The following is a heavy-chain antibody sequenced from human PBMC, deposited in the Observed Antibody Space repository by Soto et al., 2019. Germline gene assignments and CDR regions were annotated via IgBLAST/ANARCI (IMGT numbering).Heavy chain of an antibody. CDR1: GFTFSSYS. Sequence: GGSLRLSCAASGFTFSSYSMNWVRQAPGRGLEWVSSISSSSSYIYYADSVKGRFTISRDTSKNQFSLKLSSVTAADTAVYYCARATQRYSSGWQLYNWFDPWGQGTLVTVSS. D-gene: IGHD6-19*01. CDR2: ISSSSSYI. CDR3: ARATQRYSSGWQLYNWFDP. J-gene: IGHJ5*02. V-gene: IGHV3-21*04.